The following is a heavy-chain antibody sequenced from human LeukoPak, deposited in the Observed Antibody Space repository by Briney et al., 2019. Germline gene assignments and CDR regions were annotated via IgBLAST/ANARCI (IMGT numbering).Heavy chain of an antibody. CDR2: IYYSGST. CDR3: ARALRYYDSSGYWSD. V-gene: IGHV4-59*01. D-gene: IGHD3-22*01. Sequence: SETLSLTCTVSGGSISSYYWSWIWQPPGKGLEWIGYIYYSGSTNYNPSLKSRVTISVDTSKNQFSLKLSSVTAADAAVYYCARALRYYDSSGYWSDWGQGTLVTVSS. J-gene: IGHJ4*02. CDR1: GGSISSYY.